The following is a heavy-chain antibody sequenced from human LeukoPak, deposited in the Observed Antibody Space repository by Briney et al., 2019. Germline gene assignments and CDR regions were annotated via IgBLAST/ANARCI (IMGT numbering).Heavy chain of an antibody. CDR2: IYYSGST. CDR1: GGSISSSSYY. D-gene: IGHD3-3*01. Sequence: SETLSLTCTVSGGSISSSSYYWGWIRQPPGKGLEWIVSIYYSGSTYYNPSLKSRVTISVDTSKNQFSLKLSSVTAADTAVYYCASPYDPFDYWGQGTLVTVSS. V-gene: IGHV4-39*07. CDR3: ASPYDPFDY. J-gene: IGHJ4*02.